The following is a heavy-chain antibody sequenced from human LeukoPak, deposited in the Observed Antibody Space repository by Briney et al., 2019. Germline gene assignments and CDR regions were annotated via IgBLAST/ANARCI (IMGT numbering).Heavy chain of an antibody. Sequence: PGRSLRLSCAASGFTFDDYAMHWVRQDPGKGLEWVSLISGDGGSTYYADSVKGRFTISRDNSKNSLYLQMNSLRTEDTALYYCAKDLGPNGAGWFDPWGQGTLVTVSS. D-gene: IGHD4-17*01. CDR2: ISGDGGST. CDR1: GFTFDDYA. CDR3: AKDLGPNGAGWFDP. J-gene: IGHJ5*02. V-gene: IGHV3-43*02.